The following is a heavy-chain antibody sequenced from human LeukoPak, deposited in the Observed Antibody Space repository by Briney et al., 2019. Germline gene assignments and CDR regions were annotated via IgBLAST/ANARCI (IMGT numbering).Heavy chain of an antibody. CDR1: GFTLSSYW. D-gene: IGHD2-2*01. J-gene: IGHJ4*02. CDR2: IDSDGSTT. Sequence: GGSLRLSCEVSGFTLSSYWMHWVRQAPGKGLVWVSRIDSDGSTTDYADSVKGRFTISRDNANNTLYLQMNSLRAEDAGVYYCARGLTLLGYCSSTSCLMNYWGQGTLVTVSS. CDR3: ARGLTLLGYCSSTSCLMNY. V-gene: IGHV3-74*01.